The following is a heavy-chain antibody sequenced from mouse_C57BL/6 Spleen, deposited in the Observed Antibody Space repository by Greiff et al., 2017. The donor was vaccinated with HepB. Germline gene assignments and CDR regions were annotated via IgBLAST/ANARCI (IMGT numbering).Heavy chain of an antibody. CDR1: GFTFSDYG. V-gene: IGHV5-17*01. D-gene: IGHD2-4*01. CDR2: ISSGSSTI. Sequence: EVMLVESGGGLVKPGGSLKLSCAASGFTFSDYGMHWVRQAPEKGLEWVAYISSGSSTIYYADTVKGRFPISRDNAKNTLFLQMTSLRSEDTAMYYCARPLIYYDYPYAMDYWGQGTSVTVSS. J-gene: IGHJ4*01. CDR3: ARPLIYYDYPYAMDY.